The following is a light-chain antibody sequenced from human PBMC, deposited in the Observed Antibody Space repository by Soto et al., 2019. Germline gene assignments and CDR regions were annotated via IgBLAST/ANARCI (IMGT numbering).Light chain of an antibody. Sequence: QSVLTQPASVSGSPGQSIAISCIGSSSDVGGYNYVSWHQQHPGKAPKVVIYDVSNRPSGVSDRFSGSKSGNTASLTISGLQAEDEADYYCSPYTSSSTYVFGTGTRSPS. CDR3: SPYTSSSTYV. CDR1: SSDVGGYNY. J-gene: IGLJ1*01. V-gene: IGLV2-14*01. CDR2: DVS.